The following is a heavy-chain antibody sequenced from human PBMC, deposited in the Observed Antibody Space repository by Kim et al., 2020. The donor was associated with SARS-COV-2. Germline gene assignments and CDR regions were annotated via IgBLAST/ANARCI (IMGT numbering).Heavy chain of an antibody. V-gene: IGHV5-51*01. D-gene: IGHD6-19*01. J-gene: IGHJ4*02. CDR3: ARSTGYSSGLSGY. Sequence: YSPSFQGQVTISADKSISTAYLQWSSLKASDTAMYYCARSTGYSSGLSGYWGQGTLVTVSS.